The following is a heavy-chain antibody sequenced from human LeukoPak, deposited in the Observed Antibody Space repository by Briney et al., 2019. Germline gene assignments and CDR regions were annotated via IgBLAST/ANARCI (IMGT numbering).Heavy chain of an antibody. Sequence: GGSLRLSCAASEFTFNNYAMSWVRQAPGKGLEWVSTISGSGVSTYYADSVKGRFTISRDNAKNSLYLQINSLRAEDTAVYYCAKVGRGGSSWYSPNWFDPWGQGTLVTVSS. J-gene: IGHJ5*02. D-gene: IGHD6-13*01. CDR1: EFTFNNYA. V-gene: IGHV3-23*01. CDR3: AKVGRGGSSWYSPNWFDP. CDR2: ISGSGVST.